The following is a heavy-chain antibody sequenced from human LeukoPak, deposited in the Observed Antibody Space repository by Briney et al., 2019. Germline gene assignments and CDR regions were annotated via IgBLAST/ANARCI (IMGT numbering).Heavy chain of an antibody. Sequence: GGSLRPSCAASGFTFSSYSMNWVRQAPGKGLEWVSYISSSGSTIYYADSVKGRFTISRDNAKNSLYLQMNSLRAEDTAVYYCARPWLRYFDWLPSRYNWFDPWGQGTLVTVSS. CDR2: ISSSGSTI. V-gene: IGHV3-48*04. CDR3: ARPWLRYFDWLPSRYNWFDP. J-gene: IGHJ5*02. D-gene: IGHD3-9*01. CDR1: GFTFSSYS.